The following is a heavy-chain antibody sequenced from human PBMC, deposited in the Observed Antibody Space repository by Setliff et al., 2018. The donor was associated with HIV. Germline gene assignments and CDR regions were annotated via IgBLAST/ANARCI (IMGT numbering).Heavy chain of an antibody. Sequence: PGGSLRLSCAASGFTFSRYGMHWVRQAPGKGLEWVAFISYDGSKKYDADSVKGRFTISRDNSKNTLYLQMNSLRAEDTAVYYCARDSYDSSGYYYLRLGGEYYYGMDVWGQGTTVTVSS. J-gene: IGHJ6*02. D-gene: IGHD3-22*01. V-gene: IGHV3-30*04. CDR2: ISYDGSKK. CDR3: ARDSYDSSGYYYLRLGGEYYYGMDV. CDR1: GFTFSRYG.